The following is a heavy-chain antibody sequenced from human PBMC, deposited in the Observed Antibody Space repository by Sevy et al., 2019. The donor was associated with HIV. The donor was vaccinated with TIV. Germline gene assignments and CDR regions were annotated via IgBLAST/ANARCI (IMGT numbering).Heavy chain of an antibody. CDR2: INPYNGNT. Sequence: ASVKVSCKASGYIFNNFGNSWVRQAPGQGLEWMGWINPYNGNTKYAQKLQGRVTMTTDTYTSTAYMELRSLRSDDTAVYYGAREGAVITVRLWGQGTLVSVSS. J-gene: IGHJ4*02. CDR3: AREGAVITVRL. CDR1: GYIFNNFG. V-gene: IGHV1-18*01. D-gene: IGHD3-22*01.